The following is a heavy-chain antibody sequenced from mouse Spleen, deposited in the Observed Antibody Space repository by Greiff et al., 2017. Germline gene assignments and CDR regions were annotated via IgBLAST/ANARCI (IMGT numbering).Heavy chain of an antibody. CDR1: GYAFTNYL. J-gene: IGHJ3*01. Sequence: QVQLKESGAELVRPGTSVKVSCKASGYAFTNYLIEWVKQRPGQGLEWIGVINPGSGGTNYNEKFKGKATLTADKSSSTAYMQLSSLTSEDSAVYFCARGGGDSAWFAYWGQGTLVTVSA. CDR2: INPGSGGT. V-gene: IGHV1-54*01. D-gene: IGHD2-13*01. CDR3: ARGGGDSAWFAY.